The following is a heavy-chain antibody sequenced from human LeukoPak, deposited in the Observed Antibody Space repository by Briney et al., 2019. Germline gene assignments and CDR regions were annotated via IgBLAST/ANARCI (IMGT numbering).Heavy chain of an antibody. CDR3: ARNYYDSSGYLVHYYYGMDV. J-gene: IGHJ6*02. CDR1: GFTFSSYS. CDR2: ISSSSSYI. D-gene: IGHD3-22*01. Sequence: GGSLRLSCAASGFTFSSYSMNWVRQAPGKGLEWVSSISSSSSYIYYADSVKGRFTISRDNAKSSLYLQMNSLRAEDTAVYYCARNYYDSSGYLVHYYYGMDVWGQGTTVTVSS. V-gene: IGHV3-21*01.